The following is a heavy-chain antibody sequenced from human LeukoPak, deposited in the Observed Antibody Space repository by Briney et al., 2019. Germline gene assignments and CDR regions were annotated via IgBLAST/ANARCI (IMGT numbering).Heavy chain of an antibody. CDR3: AKDAAAGEDY. D-gene: IGHD6-13*01. V-gene: IGHV3-23*01. Sequence: GGSLRLSCAASGFTYSSYAMSWVRQAPGKGLEWVSGISGSGSSTYYADSVKGRFTISRDNSKNTLYLQMNSLRAEDTAVYYCAKDAAAGEDYWGQGTLVTVSS. CDR1: GFTYSSYA. CDR2: ISGSGSST. J-gene: IGHJ4*02.